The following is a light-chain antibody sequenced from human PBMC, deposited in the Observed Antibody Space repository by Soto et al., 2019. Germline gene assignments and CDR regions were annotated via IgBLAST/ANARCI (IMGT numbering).Light chain of an antibody. CDR1: QSVGTF. CDR3: QQCYNWPQWT. Sequence: EIVFTHSPCTLSLSQGERATLSCRASQSVGTFFAWYQQKPGQAPRLLIYDASNRATGIPARFSGSGSGTDFTLTISSLEPEDFALYYCQQCYNWPQWTFGQGTNVDI. V-gene: IGKV3-11*01. J-gene: IGKJ1*01. CDR2: DAS.